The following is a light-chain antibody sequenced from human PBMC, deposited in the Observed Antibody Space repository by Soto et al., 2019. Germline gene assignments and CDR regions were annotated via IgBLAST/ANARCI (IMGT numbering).Light chain of an antibody. Sequence: DIPMTQSPSSVSASVGDSVTISCRASQNIGSRLAWYQLKPGKDPHLLLSAASVLQSGVPSALGVSGYGTDFTLTISSLQPEDFATGLGQQAYCFPLSVGGGTRVEIK. CDR3: QQAYCFPLS. CDR2: AAS. V-gene: IGKV1-12*01. CDR1: QNIGSR. J-gene: IGKJ4*01.